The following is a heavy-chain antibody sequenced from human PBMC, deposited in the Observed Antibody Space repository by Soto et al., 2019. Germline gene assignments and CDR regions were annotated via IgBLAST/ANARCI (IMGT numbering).Heavy chain of an antibody. V-gene: IGHV4-34*01. CDR1: GGPFSGYY. Sequence: QVPLQQWGAGLLKPSETLSLTCAVYGGPFSGYYWSWIRQPPGKGLEWIGDINHSGRTSYNPSLKSRVTISIDPSKNQVSLKLSSVTAADTAVYYCARARGASYDCDHWGQGTLVTVSS. D-gene: IGHD1-26*01. CDR2: INHSGRT. J-gene: IGHJ4*02. CDR3: ARARGASYDCDH.